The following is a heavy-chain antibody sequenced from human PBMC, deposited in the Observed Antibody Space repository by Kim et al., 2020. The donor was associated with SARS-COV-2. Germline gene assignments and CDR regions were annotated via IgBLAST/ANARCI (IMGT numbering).Heavy chain of an antibody. CDR3: ARGHSRLWGVASHLDY. Sequence: ALVKVSCKASGYTFTSYYMHWVRQAPGQGLEWMGIINPSGGSTSYAQKFQGRVTMTRDTSTSTVYMELSSLRSEDTAVYYCARGHSRLWGVASHLDYWGQGTLVTVSS. V-gene: IGHV1-46*01. CDR2: INPSGGST. J-gene: IGHJ4*02. CDR1: GYTFTSYY. D-gene: IGHD3-16*01.